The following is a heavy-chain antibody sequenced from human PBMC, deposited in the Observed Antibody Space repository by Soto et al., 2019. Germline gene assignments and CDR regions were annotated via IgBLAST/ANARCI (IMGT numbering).Heavy chain of an antibody. V-gene: IGHV3-53*02. CDR2: IYSGGST. J-gene: IGHJ6*02. CDR1: GFTVSSND. CDR3: ASSSRKDYYFAMDA. Sequence: EVQLVETGGGLIQSGGSLRLSCAASGFTVSSNDMSWVRQAPGKGLEWVSVIYSGGSTHDADSVKGRFIISRDNSKNTVSLQMNSLRVDDTAVYYCASSSRKDYYFAMDAWGQGTTVIVSS. D-gene: IGHD6-6*01.